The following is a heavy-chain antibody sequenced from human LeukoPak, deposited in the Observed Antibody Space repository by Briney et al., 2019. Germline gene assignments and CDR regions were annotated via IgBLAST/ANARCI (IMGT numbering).Heavy chain of an antibody. CDR1: GYTFTSYD. CDR3: ARVRGGVAHNWFDP. D-gene: IGHD3-10*01. J-gene: IGHJ5*02. V-gene: IGHV1-8*01. Sequence: GASVKVSCKASGYTFTSYDINWVRQAAGQGLEWMGWMNPNSGNTGYAQKFQGRVTMTRNTSISTAYMELGSLRSEDTAVYYCARVRGGVAHNWFDPWGQGTLVTVSS. CDR2: MNPNSGNT.